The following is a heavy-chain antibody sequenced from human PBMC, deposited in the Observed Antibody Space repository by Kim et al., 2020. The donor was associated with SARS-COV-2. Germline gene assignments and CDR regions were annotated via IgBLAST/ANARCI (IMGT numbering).Heavy chain of an antibody. CDR3: ASAVGTVDYYYGMDV. Sequence: KFQGRVTITADESTSTAYMELSSLRSEDTAVYYCASAVGTVDYYYGMDVWGQGTTVTVSS. D-gene: IGHD1-7*01. J-gene: IGHJ6*02. V-gene: IGHV1-69*01.